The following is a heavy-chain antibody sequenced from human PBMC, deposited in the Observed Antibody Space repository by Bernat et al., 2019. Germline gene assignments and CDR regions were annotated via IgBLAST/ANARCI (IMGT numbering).Heavy chain of an antibody. V-gene: IGHV3-21*01. CDR1: GFTFSSYS. CDR2: ISSSSSYI. J-gene: IGHJ4*02. CDR3: ARVGSGWQEAFDY. Sequence: EVQLVESGGGLVKPGGSLRLSCAAPGFTFSSYSMNWVRQAPGKGLEWVSSISSSSSYIYYADSVKGRFTISRDNAKNSLYLQMNSLRAEDTAVYYCARVGSGWQEAFDYWGQGTLVTVSS. D-gene: IGHD6-19*01.